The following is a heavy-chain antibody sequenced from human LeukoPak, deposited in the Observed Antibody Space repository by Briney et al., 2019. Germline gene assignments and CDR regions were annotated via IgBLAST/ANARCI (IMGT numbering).Heavy chain of an antibody. V-gene: IGHV3-30-3*01. J-gene: IGHJ4*02. CDR3: AGANWAGIEAPATDY. D-gene: IGHD2-15*01. Sequence: PGGSLRLSCAASGFTFSSYVMHWVRQAPGKGLEWVAVISYDGSNKYYADSVKGRFTISRDNSKNTLYLQVNSLQAEDTAVYFCAGANWAGIEAPATDYWGQGTLVTVSS. CDR2: ISYDGSNK. CDR1: GFTFSSYV.